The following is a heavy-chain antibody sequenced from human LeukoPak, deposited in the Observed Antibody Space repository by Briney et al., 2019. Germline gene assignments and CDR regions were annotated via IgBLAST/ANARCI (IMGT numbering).Heavy chain of an antibody. J-gene: IGHJ3*02. D-gene: IGHD6-19*01. CDR2: IYPGDSDT. CDR1: GYSFTSYW. V-gene: IGHV5-51*01. Sequence: KDGESLKISCKGSGYSFTSYWTGWVRQMPGKGLEWMGIIYPGDSDTRYSPSFQGQVTISADKSISTAYLQWSSLKASDTAMYYCARPQWPRAVDAFDIWGQGTMVTVSS. CDR3: ARPQWPRAVDAFDI.